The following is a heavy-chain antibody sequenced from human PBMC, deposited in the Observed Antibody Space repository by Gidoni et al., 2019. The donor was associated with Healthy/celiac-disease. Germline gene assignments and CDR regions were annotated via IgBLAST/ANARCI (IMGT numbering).Heavy chain of an antibody. CDR3: ARGIGDSSVYYSYYWYFDL. CDR1: GFPVSSNS. J-gene: IGHJ2*01. V-gene: IGHV3-53*01. CDR2: IYSGGST. Sequence: EVQLVESGGGLIQPGGSLRLSWAASGFPVSSNSMSWVRQAPGKGLEWVSVIYSGGSTYSADSVKGRFTISRDNSKNTLYLQMNSLRAEDTAVYYCARGIGDSSVYYSYYWYFDLWGRGTLVTVSS. D-gene: IGHD3-22*01.